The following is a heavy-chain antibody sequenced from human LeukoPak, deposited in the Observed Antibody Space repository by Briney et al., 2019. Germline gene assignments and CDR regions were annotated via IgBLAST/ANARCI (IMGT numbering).Heavy chain of an antibody. CDR3: ASLDSSELDY. CDR1: GFTFSSYG. J-gene: IGHJ4*02. CDR2: ISYDGSNK. V-gene: IGHV3-30*03. Sequence: GRSLRLSCAASGFTFSSYGTHWVRQAPGKGLEWVAVISYDGSNKYYADSVKGRFTISRDNSKNTLYLQMNSLRAEDTAVYYCASLDSSELDYWGQGTLVTVSS. D-gene: IGHD3-22*01.